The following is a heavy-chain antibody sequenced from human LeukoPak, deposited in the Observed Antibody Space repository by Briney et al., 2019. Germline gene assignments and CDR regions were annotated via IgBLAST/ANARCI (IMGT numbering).Heavy chain of an antibody. CDR2: TYYSGST. J-gene: IGHJ4*02. Sequence: SQTLSLTCTVSGGSISSGDYYWSWIRQPPGTGLEWIGYTYYSGSTYYSPSLKSRVTISVDTSKNQFSLKLSSVTAADTAVYYCARDVPRHYGSGSYYFDYWGQGTLVTVSS. D-gene: IGHD3-10*01. CDR3: ARDVPRHYGSGSYYFDY. CDR1: GGSISSGDYY. V-gene: IGHV4-30-4*01.